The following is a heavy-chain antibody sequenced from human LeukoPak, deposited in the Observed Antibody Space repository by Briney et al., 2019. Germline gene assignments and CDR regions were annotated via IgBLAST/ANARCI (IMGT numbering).Heavy chain of an antibody. CDR3: AKPRRDSVIYFGMDV. Sequence: PGGSLRLSCAASGFTFSNYVMSWVRQAPGKGLEWVSAISGSGGSTSYAGSVKGRFTISRDNSKNTLYLQMNSLRAEDTAVYYCAKPRRDSVIYFGMDVWGQGTTVTVSS. CDR1: GFTFSNYV. D-gene: IGHD3-16*02. J-gene: IGHJ6*02. V-gene: IGHV3-23*01. CDR2: ISGSGGST.